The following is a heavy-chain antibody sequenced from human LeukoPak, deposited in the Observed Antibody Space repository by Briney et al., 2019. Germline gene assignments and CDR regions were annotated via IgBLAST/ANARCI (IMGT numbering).Heavy chain of an antibody. Sequence: ASVKVSCKASGYIFTNYYIHWVRPAPGQGLEWLGIIDPSGGSTNFAQKFQGRVTMTRDTSTSTVYMELSSLTSEDTAVYYCARGAYFDWVSHVDYWGEGTLVTVSS. D-gene: IGHD3-9*01. CDR2: IDPSGGST. J-gene: IGHJ4*02. V-gene: IGHV1-46*01. CDR1: GYIFTNYY. CDR3: ARGAYFDWVSHVDY.